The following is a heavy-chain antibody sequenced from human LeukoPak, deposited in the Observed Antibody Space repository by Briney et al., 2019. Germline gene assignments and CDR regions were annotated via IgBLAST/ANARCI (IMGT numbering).Heavy chain of an antibody. CDR2: VSGIVEEA. J-gene: IGHJ5*02. V-gene: IGHV3-23*01. CDR3: ASHYGSGSDNWLDP. D-gene: IGHD3-10*01. Sequence: GRSLRLSCAASGFTFSIHGMSWVRQGPGKGLGCVSAVSGIVEEAYYADSVTVRYTISRANSKSRLYLQMNGLTASDTAIYYCASHYGSGSDNWLDPWGQGTLVTVSS. CDR1: GFTFSIHG.